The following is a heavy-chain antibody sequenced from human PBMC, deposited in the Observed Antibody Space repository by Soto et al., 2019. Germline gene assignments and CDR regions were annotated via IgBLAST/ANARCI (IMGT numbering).Heavy chain of an antibody. CDR2: ISSSSNTI. Sequence: PGGSLRLSCAASGFTFSSYWMSWVRQAPGKGLEWLSYISSSSNTIFYADSVKGRFTISRDSANSSLYLQLNSLRDDDTAVYFCARGLGWRRGPFDFWGQGTPVTVSS. D-gene: IGHD2-21*01. CDR1: GFTFSSYW. J-gene: IGHJ4*02. V-gene: IGHV3-48*02. CDR3: ARGLGWRRGPFDF.